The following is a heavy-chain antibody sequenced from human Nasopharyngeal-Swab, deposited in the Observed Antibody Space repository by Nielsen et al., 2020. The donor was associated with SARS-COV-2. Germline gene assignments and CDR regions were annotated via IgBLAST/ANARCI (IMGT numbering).Heavy chain of an antibody. CDR3: ARGAPLNYDFWSGYYWPLSWFDP. CDR2: INPNSGGT. J-gene: IGHJ5*02. CDR1: GYTFTGYY. Sequence: ASVKVSCKASGYTFTGYYMHWVRQAPGQGLEWMGWINPNSGGTNYAQKFQGWVTMTRDTSISTAYMELSRLSSDDTAVYYCARGAPLNYDFWSGYYWPLSWFDPWGQGTLVTVSS. V-gene: IGHV1-2*04. D-gene: IGHD3-3*01.